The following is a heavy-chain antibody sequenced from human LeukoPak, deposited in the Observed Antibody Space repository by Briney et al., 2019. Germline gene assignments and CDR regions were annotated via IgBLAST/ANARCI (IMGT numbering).Heavy chain of an antibody. V-gene: IGHV4-39*01. CDR2: IYYSVST. CDR3: ARHGPVTTIHCYFDL. Sequence: PSETLSLTCTVSGGSISSSSYYWGWIRQPPGKGLEWIGRIYYSVSTYYNPSLKGRVTISVDTSKNHFSLKLSSVTAADTGVYYCARHGPVTTIHCYFDLWGRGTLVTVSS. J-gene: IGHJ2*01. CDR1: GGSISSSSYY. D-gene: IGHD4-17*01.